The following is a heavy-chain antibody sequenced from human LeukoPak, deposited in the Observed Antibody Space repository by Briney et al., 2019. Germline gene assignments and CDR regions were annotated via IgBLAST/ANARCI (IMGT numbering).Heavy chain of an antibody. CDR3: ARGFGSTVIPYFYPYYYYMDV. V-gene: IGHV4-34*01. CDR2: ITHSGST. CDR1: GGSFSGYY. D-gene: IGHD3-16*02. Sequence: PSETLSLTCAVYGGSFSGYYWSWLRQPPGKGLEWIGEITHSGSTNYNPSLKSRATISVDKSKNQFALNLTSVTAADTAVYYCARGFGSTVIPYFYPYYYYMDVWGKGTTVTVSS. J-gene: IGHJ6*03.